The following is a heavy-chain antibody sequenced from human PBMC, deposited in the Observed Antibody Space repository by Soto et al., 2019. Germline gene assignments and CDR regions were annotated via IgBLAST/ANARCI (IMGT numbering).Heavy chain of an antibody. CDR3: ARKKGDTXDI. CDR2: INSDGRTT. CDR1: GFTFSSNY. V-gene: IGHV3-74*01. J-gene: IGHJ3*02. Sequence: XGSLRLSCAASGFTFSSNYMSRVRLAPGRGLEWVSRINSDGRTTSYVDSVKDRFTISRDNAKNTVYLQMNSLRAEDTAVYYCARKKGDTXDIWGQGTMVTVSS.